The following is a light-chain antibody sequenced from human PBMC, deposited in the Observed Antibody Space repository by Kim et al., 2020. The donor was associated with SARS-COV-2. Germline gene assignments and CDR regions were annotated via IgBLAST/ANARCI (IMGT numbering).Light chain of an antibody. CDR1: QSVSSKS. Sequence: EIVLTQSPGPLSLSPGERATLSCRASQSVSSKSLAWYQQKPGQAPRLLIYGASSRATGIPDRFSGSGSGTDFTLTISRLEPEDFAVYYCQQYGSSPSTFGQGTKVDIK. CDR3: QQYGSSPST. J-gene: IGKJ1*01. V-gene: IGKV3-20*01. CDR2: GAS.